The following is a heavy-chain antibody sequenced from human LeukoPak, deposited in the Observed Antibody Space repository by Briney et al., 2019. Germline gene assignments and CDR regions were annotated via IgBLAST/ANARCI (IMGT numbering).Heavy chain of an antibody. Sequence: PGGSLRLSCVASGFTFSSYAMAWVRQAPGKGLEWVAVISYDGSNKYYADSVKGRFTISRDNSKNTLYLQMNSLRAEDTAVYYCAKDADYGMDVWGQGTTVTVSS. CDR3: AKDADYGMDV. V-gene: IGHV3-30*18. CDR2: ISYDGSNK. J-gene: IGHJ6*02. CDR1: GFTFSSYA.